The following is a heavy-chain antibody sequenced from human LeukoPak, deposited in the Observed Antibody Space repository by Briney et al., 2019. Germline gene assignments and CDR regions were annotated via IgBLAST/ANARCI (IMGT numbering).Heavy chain of an antibody. V-gene: IGHV3-21*01. J-gene: IGHJ5*02. D-gene: IGHD2-2*01. CDR2: ISTSSRYI. CDR1: GFTLSNYD. CDR3: ARADCSSSTCYLRRSWFDP. Sequence: GGSLRLSCAASGFTLSNYDMNWVRQAPGKGLEWVSSISTSSRYIYYKDSVRGRFTISRDDAKNSLYLEMNSLRAEDTAVYCCARADCSSSTCYLRRSWFDPWGQGTLVTVSS.